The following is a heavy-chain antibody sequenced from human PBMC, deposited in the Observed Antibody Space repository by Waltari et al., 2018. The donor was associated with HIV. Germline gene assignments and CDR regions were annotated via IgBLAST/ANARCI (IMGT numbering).Heavy chain of an antibody. D-gene: IGHD3-10*01. CDR1: GFTVSTNY. CDR3: TRGPPSGYWYFDL. J-gene: IGHJ2*01. Sequence: EVQLVETGGDLNEPWWSLRLSCAAAGFTVSTNYMGWARQAPGKGLEWVSFLYSGGTPYYADSVKGRFTISRDSSENTVYLQMNSLRAEDTAVYYCTRGPPSGYWYFDLWGRGTLVTVSS. V-gene: IGHV3-53*02. CDR2: LYSGGTP.